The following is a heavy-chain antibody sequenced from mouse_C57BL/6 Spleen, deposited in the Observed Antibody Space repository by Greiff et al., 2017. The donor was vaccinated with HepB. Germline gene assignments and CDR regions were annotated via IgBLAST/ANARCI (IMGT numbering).Heavy chain of an antibody. CDR1: GFTFSDYG. CDR2: ISSGSSTI. J-gene: IGHJ2*01. CDR3: ARMDYYGPPYFDY. Sequence: DVKLVESGGGLVKPGGSLKLSCAASGFTFSDYGMHWVRQAPEKGLEWVAYISSGSSTIYYADTVKGRFTISRDNAKNTLFLQMTSLRSEDTAMYYCARMDYYGPPYFDYWGQGTTLTVSS. D-gene: IGHD1-1*01. V-gene: IGHV5-17*01.